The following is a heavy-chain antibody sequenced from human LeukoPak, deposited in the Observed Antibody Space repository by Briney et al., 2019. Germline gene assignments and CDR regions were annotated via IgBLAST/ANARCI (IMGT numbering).Heavy chain of an antibody. D-gene: IGHD1-26*01. CDR2: IVPIFGIA. Sequence: SVKVSCKASGGTFSSYAISWVRQAPGQGLEWMGRIVPIFGIANYAQKFQGRVTITADKSTSTAYMELSSLRSEDTAVYYCARVVVGAIDYWGQGTLVTVSS. V-gene: IGHV1-69*04. CDR1: GGTFSSYA. J-gene: IGHJ4*02. CDR3: ARVVVGAIDY.